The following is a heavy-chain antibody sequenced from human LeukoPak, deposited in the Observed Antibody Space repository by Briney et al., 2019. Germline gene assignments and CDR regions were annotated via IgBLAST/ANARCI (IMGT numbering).Heavy chain of an antibody. CDR2: IYSDDDS. J-gene: IGHJ4*02. D-gene: IGHD2-2*02. Sequence: GGSLRLSCAASGFIVSNNYMSWVRQAPGKGLEWVSIIYSDDDSYYADSVKGRFTISRDKSKNTLYLLMNSLRAEDTAVYYCATDYICSRTSCYTGVGFDYWGQGTLVTVST. CDR3: ATDYICSRTSCYTGVGFDY. CDR1: GFIVSNNY. V-gene: IGHV3-53*01.